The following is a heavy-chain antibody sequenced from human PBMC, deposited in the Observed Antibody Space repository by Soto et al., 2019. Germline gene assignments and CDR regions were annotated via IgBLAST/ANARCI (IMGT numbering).Heavy chain of an antibody. D-gene: IGHD3-3*01. CDR3: ARDNGITIFGVDTYGMDV. CDR1: GFTFSSYA. J-gene: IGHJ6*02. V-gene: IGHV3-30-3*01. Sequence: QVQLVESGGGVVQPGRSLRLSCAASGFTFSSYAMHWVRQAPGKGLEWVAVISYDGSNKYYADSVKGRFTISRDNSKNTLYLHMNSLRAEDTAVYYCARDNGITIFGVDTYGMDVWGQGTTVTVSS. CDR2: ISYDGSNK.